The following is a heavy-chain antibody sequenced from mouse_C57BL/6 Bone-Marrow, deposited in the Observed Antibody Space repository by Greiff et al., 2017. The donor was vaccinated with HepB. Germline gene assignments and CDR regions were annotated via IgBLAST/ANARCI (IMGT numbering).Heavy chain of an antibody. CDR1: GYTFTSYG. Sequence: QVQLKQSGAELARPGASVKLSCKASGYTFTSYGISWVKQRTGQGLEWIGEIYPRSGNTYYNEKFKGKATLTADKSSSTAYMELRSLTSDDSAVYCCARRGRQVRLYYIDYWGQGTTLTVSS. CDR3: ARRGRQVRLYYIDY. CDR2: IYPRSGNT. V-gene: IGHV1-81*01. J-gene: IGHJ2*01. D-gene: IGHD3-2*02.